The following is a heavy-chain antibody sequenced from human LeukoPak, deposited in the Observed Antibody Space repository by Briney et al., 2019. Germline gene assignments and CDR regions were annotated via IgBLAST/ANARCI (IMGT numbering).Heavy chain of an antibody. V-gene: IGHV4-61*01. CDR1: GGSVSSGSYY. Sequence: PSETLSLTCTVYGGSVSSGSYYWSWIRQPPGKGLEWIGYIYYSGSTNYNPSLKSRVTISVDTSKNQFSLKLSSVTAADTAVYYCARAYYDFWSGTKPTYGMDVWGQGTTVTVSS. CDR3: ARAYYDFWSGTKPTYGMDV. D-gene: IGHD3-3*01. J-gene: IGHJ6*02. CDR2: IYYSGST.